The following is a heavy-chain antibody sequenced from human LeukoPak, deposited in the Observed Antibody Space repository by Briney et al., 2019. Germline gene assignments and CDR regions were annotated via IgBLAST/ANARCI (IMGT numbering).Heavy chain of an antibody. V-gene: IGHV3-23*01. CDR2: ISGSGGNT. J-gene: IGHJ6*02. CDR3: ARENRYYDILTNDPFGYGMDV. CDR1: GFGFSSYV. D-gene: IGHD3-9*01. Sequence: GGPLRLSCAASGFGFSSYVISWVRQAPGKGLEWVSTISGSGGNTYYADSVKGRFTISRDNSKNTLYLQMNSLRAEDTAVYYCARENRYYDILTNDPFGYGMDVWGQGTTVTVSS.